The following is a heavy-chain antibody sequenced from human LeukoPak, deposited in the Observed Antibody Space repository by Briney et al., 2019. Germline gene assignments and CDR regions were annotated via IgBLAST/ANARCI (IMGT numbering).Heavy chain of an antibody. D-gene: IGHD2-8*01. CDR1: GGTFSSYA. V-gene: IGHV1-69*01. CDR2: IIPIFGTA. J-gene: IGHJ5*02. Sequence: SVKVSCKASGGTFSSYAISWVRQAPGRGLEWMGGIIPIFGTANYAQKFQGRVTITADESTSTAYMELSSLRSEDTAVYYCARDLPSTNGVWVNWFDPWGQGTLVTVSS. CDR3: ARDLPSTNGVWVNWFDP.